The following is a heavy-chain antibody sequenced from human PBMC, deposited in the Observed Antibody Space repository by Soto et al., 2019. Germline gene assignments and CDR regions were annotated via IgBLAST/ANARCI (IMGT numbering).Heavy chain of an antibody. CDR3: ANYWVYTNYVPFDY. D-gene: IGHD4-4*01. CDR1: GFTFRSYG. CDR2: ISCDGSNK. Sequence: GGSLRVSCAASGFTFRSYGMHWVRQAPGKGLEGVAVISCDGSNKYYADSVKGRVTISRDNSKNTLYLQMNRLRAEDTAVYYCANYWVYTNYVPFDYCAQLTLVTVSS. J-gene: IGHJ4*02. V-gene: IGHV3-30*18.